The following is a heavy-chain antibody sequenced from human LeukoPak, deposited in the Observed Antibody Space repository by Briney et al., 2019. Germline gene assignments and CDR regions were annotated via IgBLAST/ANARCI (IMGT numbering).Heavy chain of an antibody. CDR3: ARGDSMVRGVIPPYFDY. Sequence: PSETLSLTCTVSGGSISSGDYYWSWIRQPPGKGLEWIGYIYYSGSTYYNPSLKSRVTISVDTSKNQFSLKLSSVTAADTAVHYCARGDSMVRGVIPPYFDYWGQGTLVTVSS. CDR1: GGSISSGDYY. D-gene: IGHD3-10*01. J-gene: IGHJ4*02. CDR2: IYYSGST. V-gene: IGHV4-30-4*01.